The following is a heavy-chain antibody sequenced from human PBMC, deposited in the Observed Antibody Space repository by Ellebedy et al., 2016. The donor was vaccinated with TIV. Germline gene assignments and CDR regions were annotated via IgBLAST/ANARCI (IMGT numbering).Heavy chain of an antibody. CDR3: ARGLARDY. V-gene: IGHV4-34*01. J-gene: IGHJ4*02. CDR2: ITHSGST. CDR1: GGSFSGYY. Sequence: MPSETLSLTCAVYGGSFSGYYWSWIRQPPGKGLEWIGEITHSGSTNYNPSLKSRVTISVAPSKNQFSLNLSSVTAADTAVYYCARGLARDYWGQGTLVTVSS.